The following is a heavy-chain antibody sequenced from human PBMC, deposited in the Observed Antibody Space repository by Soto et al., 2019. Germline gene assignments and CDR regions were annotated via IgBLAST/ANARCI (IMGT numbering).Heavy chain of an antibody. CDR2: IGTAGDT. Sequence: EGQLVESGGGLVQPGGSLRLSCAASGFTFSSYDMHWVRQATGKGLEWVSIIGTAGDTYYPASVKGRFTISRENVKNPFHLQMNGLRAEDTAVYYCASSDTQWHYGMDVLGQGTTVTVSS. CDR3: ASSDTQWHYGMDV. CDR1: GFTFSSYD. V-gene: IGHV3-13*01. J-gene: IGHJ6*02. D-gene: IGHD6-19*01.